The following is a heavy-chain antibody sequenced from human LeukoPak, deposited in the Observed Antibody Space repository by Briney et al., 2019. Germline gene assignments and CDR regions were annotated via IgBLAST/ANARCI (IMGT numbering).Heavy chain of an antibody. CDR2: IYYSGST. CDR3: ARVTGYMIEDYFDY. V-gene: IGHV4-59*01. CDR1: GGSISSYY. J-gene: IGHJ4*02. Sequence: SETLSLICSVSGGSISSYYWSWIRQPPGKGLEWIGYIYYSGSTNYNPSLKSRVTISVDTSKNQFSLKLRSVTAADTAVYYCARVTGYMIEDYFDYWGQGILVTVSS. D-gene: IGHD3-9*01.